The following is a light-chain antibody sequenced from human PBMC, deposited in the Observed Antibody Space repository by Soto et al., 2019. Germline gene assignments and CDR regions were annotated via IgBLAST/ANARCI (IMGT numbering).Light chain of an antibody. Sequence: QLVLTQPPSVSGAPGQRVTISCTGSSSNIGAGYDVHWYQQLPGTAPKLLIYGNSNRPSGVPDRFSGSKSGTSASLAITGLQAEDEADYYCQSYDSSLSALYVFGTGTKVNVL. CDR3: QSYDSSLSALYV. J-gene: IGLJ1*01. CDR2: GNS. V-gene: IGLV1-40*01. CDR1: SSNIGAGYD.